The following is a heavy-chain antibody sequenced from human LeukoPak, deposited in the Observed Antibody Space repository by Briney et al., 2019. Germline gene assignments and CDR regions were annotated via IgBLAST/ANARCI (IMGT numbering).Heavy chain of an antibody. CDR1: GFTFSSYA. V-gene: IGHV3-30*04. CDR3: ARDESYYDILTGVGY. J-gene: IGHJ4*02. Sequence: GRSLRPSCAASGFTFSSYAMHWVRQAPGKGLEWVAVISYDGSNKYYADSVKGRFTISRDNSKNTLYLQMNSLRAEDTAVYYCARDESYYDILTGVGYWGQGTLVTVSS. D-gene: IGHD3-9*01. CDR2: ISYDGSNK.